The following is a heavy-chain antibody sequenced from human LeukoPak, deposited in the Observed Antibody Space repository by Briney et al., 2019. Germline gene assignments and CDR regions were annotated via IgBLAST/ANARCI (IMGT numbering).Heavy chain of an antibody. J-gene: IGHJ4*02. V-gene: IGHV3-9*03. Sequence: PGGSLRLSCAASGFTFDDYAMHWVRQAPGKGLEWVSGISWNSGSIGYADSVKGRFTISRDNAKNSLYLQMSSLRAEDMALYYCAKGGSMAINPGPLLYFDYWGQGTLVTVSS. CDR1: GFTFDDYA. CDR3: AKGGSMAINPGPLLYFDY. D-gene: IGHD5-24*01. CDR2: ISWNSGSI.